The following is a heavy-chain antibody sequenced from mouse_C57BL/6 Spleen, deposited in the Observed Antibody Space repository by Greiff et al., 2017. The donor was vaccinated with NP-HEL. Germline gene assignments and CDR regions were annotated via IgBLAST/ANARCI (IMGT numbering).Heavy chain of an antibody. D-gene: IGHD4-1*02. Sequence: QVQLKQPGAELVRPGTSVKLSCKASGYTFTSYWMHWVKQRPGQGLEWIGVIDPSDSYTNYNQKFKGKATLTVDTSSSTAYMQLSSLTSEDSAVYYCARVNWDYWGQGTTLTVSS. J-gene: IGHJ2*01. V-gene: IGHV1-59*01. CDR2: IDPSDSYT. CDR1: GYTFTSYW. CDR3: ARVNWDY.